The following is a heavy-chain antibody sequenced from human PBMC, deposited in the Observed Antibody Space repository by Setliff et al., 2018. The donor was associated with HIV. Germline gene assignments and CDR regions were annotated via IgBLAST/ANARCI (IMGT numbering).Heavy chain of an antibody. V-gene: IGHV4-4*07. Sequence: SETLSLTCTVSGGSISSYYWSWIRQPAGKGLEWIGRIYSSGSTSYSPSLNSRVTMSVDTSKNQFSLRLSSVTAADTAVYYCARVGLYCSGGSCYSSAFDIWGQGTMVTVSS. D-gene: IGHD2-15*01. J-gene: IGHJ3*02. CDR2: IYSSGST. CDR1: GGSISSYY. CDR3: ARVGLYCSGGSCYSSAFDI.